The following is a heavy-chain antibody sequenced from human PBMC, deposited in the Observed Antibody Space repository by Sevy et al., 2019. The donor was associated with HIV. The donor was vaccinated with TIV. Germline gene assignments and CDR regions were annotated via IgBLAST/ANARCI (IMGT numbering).Heavy chain of an antibody. Sequence: ASVKVSCKASGYTFSDYYIHWVRQAPGQGLEWMAWINPNDGVTHYAQRFQGGVTLTRDTSVSTAYMDLSGLRYDDTAIYYCARLTTRPTSDLYGMDVWGQGTPVTVSS. D-gene: IGHD4-17*01. CDR2: INPNDGVT. CDR3: ARLTTRPTSDLYGMDV. J-gene: IGHJ6*02. V-gene: IGHV1-2*02. CDR1: GYTFSDYY.